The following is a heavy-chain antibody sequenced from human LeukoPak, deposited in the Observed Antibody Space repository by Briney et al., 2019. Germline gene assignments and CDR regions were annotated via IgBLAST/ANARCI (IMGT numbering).Heavy chain of an antibody. CDR2: ISWNSGSI. Sequence: GGSLRLSCAASGFTFDDYAMHWVRQAPGKGLEWVSGISWNSGSIGYADSVKGRFTISRDNAKNSLYLQMNSLRAEDTALYYCAKDKGPYWGEGYYFDYWGQRTLVTVSS. CDR1: GFTFDDYA. CDR3: AKDKGPYWGEGYYFDY. J-gene: IGHJ4*02. D-gene: IGHD3-16*01. V-gene: IGHV3-9*01.